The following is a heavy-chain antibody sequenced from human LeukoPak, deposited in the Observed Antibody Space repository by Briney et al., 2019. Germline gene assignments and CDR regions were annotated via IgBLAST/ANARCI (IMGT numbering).Heavy chain of an antibody. V-gene: IGHV3-30*02. CDR3: AKDLDSRVVTAFDY. Sequence: GGSLRLSCAASGFTFSSYGMHWVRQAPGKGLEWVAFIRYDGSNKYYADSAKGRFTISRDNSKDTLYLQMNSLRAEDTAVYYCAKDLDSRVVTAFDYWGQGTLVTVSP. J-gene: IGHJ4*02. CDR2: IRYDGSNK. CDR1: GFTFSSYG. D-gene: IGHD2-21*02.